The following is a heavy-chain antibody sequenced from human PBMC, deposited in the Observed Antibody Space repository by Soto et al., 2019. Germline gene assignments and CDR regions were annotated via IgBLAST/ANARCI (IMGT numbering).Heavy chain of an antibody. V-gene: IGHV4-59*01. CDR3: ARESGSGYSSGWYETDYYYMDV. CDR1: GGSISSYY. D-gene: IGHD6-19*01. Sequence: ASETLSLTCTVSGGSISSYYWSWIRQPPGKGLEWIGYIYYSGSTNYNPSLKSRVAISVDTSKNQFSLKLSSVTAADTAVYYCARESGSGYSSGWYETDYYYMDVWGKGTTVTVSS. J-gene: IGHJ6*03. CDR2: IYYSGST.